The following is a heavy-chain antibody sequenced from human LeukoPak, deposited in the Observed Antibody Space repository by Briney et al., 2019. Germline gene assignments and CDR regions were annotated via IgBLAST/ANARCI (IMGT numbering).Heavy chain of an antibody. CDR3: AGGGLEWVDY. D-gene: IGHD1-26*01. CDR2: ISSSSNYI. J-gene: IGHJ4*02. Sequence: GGSLRLSCAPSGFTCSRYSMNWVRQAPGKGLEWVSSISSSSNYIYYADSVKGRFTISRDNAKNSLYLQMNSLRAEDMAVYYRAGGGLEWVDYWGQGTLVTVSS. CDR1: GFTCSRYS. V-gene: IGHV3-21*01.